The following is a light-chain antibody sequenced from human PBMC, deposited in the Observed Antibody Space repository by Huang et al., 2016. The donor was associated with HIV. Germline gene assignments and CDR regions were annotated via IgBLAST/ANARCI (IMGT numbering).Light chain of an antibody. Sequence: DVVLTQTPLTLSLAPGQSASMSCKSSHSLYDRRDGKSYLLWYLQRPGQSPRLLIFDSYRRLSGVPNRFTGSGSETDFTLKISRLETEDFGLYYCEQALHFPITFGGGTNV. CDR3: EQALHFPIT. CDR1: HSLYDRRDGKSY. CDR2: DSY. V-gene: IGKV2-29*03. J-gene: IGKJ4*01.